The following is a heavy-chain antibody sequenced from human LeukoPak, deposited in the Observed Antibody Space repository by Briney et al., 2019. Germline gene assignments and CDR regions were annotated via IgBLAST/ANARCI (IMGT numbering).Heavy chain of an antibody. CDR3: ARGRPYSGGYHLDY. CDR1: GDSTSSDRYY. J-gene: IGHJ4*02. V-gene: IGHV4-39*01. CDR2: ICYSGST. D-gene: IGHD1-26*01. Sequence: SETLSLTCTVSGDSTSSDRYYGGWVRQPPGKGLEWIGNICYSGSTYYNPSLKSRVTMSVDTSKNQFFLKLNSVTAADTAVYYCARGRPYSGGYHLDYWGQGTLVTVSA.